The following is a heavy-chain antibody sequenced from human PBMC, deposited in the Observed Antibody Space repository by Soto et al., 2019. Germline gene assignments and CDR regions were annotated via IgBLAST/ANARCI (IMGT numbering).Heavy chain of an antibody. D-gene: IGHD2-8*02. CDR3: ARAGVLVATRDAFDI. Sequence: PSETLSLTCTVFGGSISSGDYYWSCIRQPPGKGLEWIGYIYYSGSTYYNPSLKSRVTISVDTSKNQFSLKLSSVTAADTAVYYCARAGVLVATRDAFDIWGQATMVT. V-gene: IGHV4-30-4*01. CDR2: IYYSGST. J-gene: IGHJ3*02. CDR1: GGSISSGDYY.